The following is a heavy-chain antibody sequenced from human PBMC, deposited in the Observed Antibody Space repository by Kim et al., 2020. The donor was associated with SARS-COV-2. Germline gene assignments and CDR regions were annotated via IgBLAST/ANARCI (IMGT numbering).Heavy chain of an antibody. CDR1: GFTFSSYA. V-gene: IGHV3-30*09. D-gene: IGHD3-10*01. J-gene: IGHJ4*02. Sequence: GGSLRLSCAASGFTFSSYAMHWVRQAPGKGLEWVAVISYDGRKKYYAASVEGRFAISRDNSETTLYLQMSSLRAEDTAIYYCARDFGYDSGTYLVYWGQG. CDR3: ARDFGYDSGTYLVY. CDR2: ISYDGRKK.